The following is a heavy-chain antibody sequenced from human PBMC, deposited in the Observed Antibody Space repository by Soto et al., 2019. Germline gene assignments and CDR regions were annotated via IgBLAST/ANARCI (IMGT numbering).Heavy chain of an antibody. CDR3: ARELGRPSSYDAFDI. Sequence: GASVKVSCKASGYTFTSYYMHWVRRAPGQGLEWMGIINPSGGSTSYAQKFQGRVTMTRDTSTSTVYMELSGLRSEDTAVYYCARELGRPSSYDAFDIWGQGTMVTVSS. D-gene: IGHD6-6*01. V-gene: IGHV1-46*01. J-gene: IGHJ3*02. CDR2: INPSGGST. CDR1: GYTFTSYY.